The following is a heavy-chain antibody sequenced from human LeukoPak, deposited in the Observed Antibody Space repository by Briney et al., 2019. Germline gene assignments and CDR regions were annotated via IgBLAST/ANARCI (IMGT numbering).Heavy chain of an antibody. Sequence: GGSLRLSCAASGFTFSRNAMNWVRQAPGKGLEWVAAISGNGLGTYYADSVKGRFNISRDNSRNTLYLHMNSLRIEDTASYYCAKDANFLRSSGYLIPIDFWGQGTLVTVSS. CDR3: AKDANFLRSSGYLIPIDF. V-gene: IGHV3-23*01. CDR1: GFTFSRNA. J-gene: IGHJ4*02. D-gene: IGHD3-22*01. CDR2: ISGNGLGT.